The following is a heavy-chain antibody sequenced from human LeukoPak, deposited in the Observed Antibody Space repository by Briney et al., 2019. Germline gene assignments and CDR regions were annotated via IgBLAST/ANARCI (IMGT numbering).Heavy chain of an antibody. CDR1: GFTFSSYV. J-gene: IGHJ3*01. CDR3: AAQWLLHGAFDF. Sequence: GGSLRLPCAASGFTFSSYVMSWVRQAPGKGQGWVSSVTGSDGSTYYADSVKGRFTISRDNSKNTLYLQMNSLRAEDTAVYYCAAQWLLHGAFDFWGQGTTVTVSS. V-gene: IGHV3-23*01. D-gene: IGHD2-15*01. CDR2: VTGSDGST.